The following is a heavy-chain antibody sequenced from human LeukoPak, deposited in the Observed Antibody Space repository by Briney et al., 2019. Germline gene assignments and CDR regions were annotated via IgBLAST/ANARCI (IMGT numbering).Heavy chain of an antibody. CDR2: IYYSGST. V-gene: IGHV4-59*12. CDR1: GGSISSYY. CDR3: ARDTEVGFDP. Sequence: SETLSLTCTVSGGSISSYYWSWIWQPPGKGLEWIGYIYYSGSTNYNPSLKSRVTISVDTSKNQFSLKLSSVTAADTAVYYCARDTEVGFDPWGQGTLVTVSS. D-gene: IGHD1-14*01. J-gene: IGHJ5*02.